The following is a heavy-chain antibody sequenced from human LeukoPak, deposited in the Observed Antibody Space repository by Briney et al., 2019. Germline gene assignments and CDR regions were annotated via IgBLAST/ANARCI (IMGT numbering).Heavy chain of an antibody. CDR1: DADIRIYNC. CDR2: MSRRGYS. J-gene: IGHJ4*02. Sequence: SEILSLTCDVSDADIRIYNCWSWVRQSPGKDLEWIGEMSRRGYSNFNPSLKSRATISIDTSGNAVSLTLRSVAAANTAVYFCATRNADSFYFDYWGRGTLVTVSS. D-gene: IGHD2-15*01. V-gene: IGHV4/OR15-8*02. CDR3: ATRNADSFYFDY.